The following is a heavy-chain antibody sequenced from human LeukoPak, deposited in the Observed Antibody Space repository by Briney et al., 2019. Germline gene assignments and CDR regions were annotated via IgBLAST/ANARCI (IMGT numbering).Heavy chain of an antibody. CDR1: RYTFIRYD. Sequence: ASVKVSCKASRYTFIRYDINWVRQATGQGLEWMGWMNPNSGNTGYAQKFQGRVTITRNTSISTAYMELSSLRSEDTAVYYCARTQRRGGGSYSFDYWGQGTLVTVSS. D-gene: IGHD1-26*01. V-gene: IGHV1-8*03. CDR3: ARTQRRGGGSYSFDY. CDR2: MNPNSGNT. J-gene: IGHJ4*02.